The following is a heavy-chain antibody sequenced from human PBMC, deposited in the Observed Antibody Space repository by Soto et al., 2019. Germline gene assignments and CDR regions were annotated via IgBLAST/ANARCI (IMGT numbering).Heavy chain of an antibody. Sequence: EVQLVESGGGLVKPGGSLRLSCAASGFTFSSYSMNWVRQAPGKGLEGVSSISSSSSYIYYADSVKGRFTISRDNAKNSLYLQMNSLRAEDTAVYYCARDYCTNGVCYVGAFDIWGQGTMVTVSS. D-gene: IGHD2-8*01. J-gene: IGHJ3*02. CDR1: GFTFSSYS. V-gene: IGHV3-21*01. CDR2: ISSSSSYI. CDR3: ARDYCTNGVCYVGAFDI.